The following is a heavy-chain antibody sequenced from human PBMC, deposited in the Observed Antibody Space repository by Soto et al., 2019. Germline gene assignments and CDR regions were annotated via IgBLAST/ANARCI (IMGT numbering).Heavy chain of an antibody. D-gene: IGHD6-19*01. CDR3: ARGGLGASAGWFDP. CDR1: GFTFSSYV. Sequence: GWSLRLSCAASGFTFSSYVMNWVRQPPGKGLEWVSGITANGRITYYAESVKGRSTISRDISKNTVSLLMNSLTAEDTAIYYCARGGLGASAGWFDPWGQGTLVTVSS. V-gene: IGHV3-23*01. CDR2: ITANGRIT. J-gene: IGHJ5*02.